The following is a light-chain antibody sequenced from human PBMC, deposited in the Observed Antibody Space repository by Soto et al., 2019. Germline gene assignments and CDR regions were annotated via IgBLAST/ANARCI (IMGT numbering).Light chain of an antibody. J-gene: IGLJ2*01. CDR1: SSDVGGYNH. CDR3: CSYTSLSTVV. Sequence: QSTLTQPASVSGSPGQSITISCTGTSSDVGGYNHVSWYQHSPGKAPKLILFAVSDRPSGVSHRFSGSKSGNTASLTISGLQADDEADYYCCSYTSLSTVVFGGGTKVTVL. V-gene: IGLV2-14*01. CDR2: AVS.